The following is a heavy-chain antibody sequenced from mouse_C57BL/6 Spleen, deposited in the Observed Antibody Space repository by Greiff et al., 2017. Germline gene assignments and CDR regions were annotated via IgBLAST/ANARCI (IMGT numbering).Heavy chain of an antibody. J-gene: IGHJ1*03. Sequence: DVQLQESGPGLVKPSPSLSITCSVTGYSITSGYYWNWIRQFPGNKLEWVGYISYDGSNNYNPSLKNRISITRDTSKNQFFLKLNSVTTEDTATYYCARDECFYWYFGGWGTGTTVTVAS. CDR2: ISYDGSN. CDR3: ARDECFYWYFGG. V-gene: IGHV3-6*01. CDR1: GYSITSGYY.